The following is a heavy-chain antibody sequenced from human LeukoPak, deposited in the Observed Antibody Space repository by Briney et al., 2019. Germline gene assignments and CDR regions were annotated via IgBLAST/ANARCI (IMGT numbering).Heavy chain of an antibody. D-gene: IGHD2/OR15-2a*01. CDR2: ISYDGSNK. CDR1: GFTFSSYG. J-gene: IGHJ4*02. Sequence: GGSLRLSCAASGFTFSSYGMHWVRQAPGKGLEWVAVISYDGSNKYYADSVKGRFTISRDNSKNTLYLQMNSLRAEDTAAYYCAKDEILTHWGQGTLVTVSS. CDR3: AKDEILTH. V-gene: IGHV3-30*18.